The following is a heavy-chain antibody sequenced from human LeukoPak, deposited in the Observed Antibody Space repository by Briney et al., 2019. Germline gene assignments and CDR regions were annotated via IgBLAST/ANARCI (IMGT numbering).Heavy chain of an antibody. D-gene: IGHD1-26*01. J-gene: IGHJ4*02. Sequence: GGSLRLSCAASGFTFSSYAMHWVRRAPGQGLEYVSAISSNGGSTYYANSVKGRFTISRDNSKNTLYLQMGSLRAEDMAVYYCARGIVGATLRTLDYWGQGTLVTVSS. CDR3: ARGIVGATLRTLDY. V-gene: IGHV3-64*01. CDR2: ISSNGGST. CDR1: GFTFSSYA.